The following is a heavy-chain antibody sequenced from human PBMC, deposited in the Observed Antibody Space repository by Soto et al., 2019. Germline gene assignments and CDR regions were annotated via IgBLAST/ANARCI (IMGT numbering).Heavy chain of an antibody. Sequence: ASMKVSCKASGYTFTSYDINWVRQATGKGLERVGWMNPTSSNTGYAQKFQPTITMTRNTSISTAYMALSSLRSEDTAVYYCVLSELLVVPAAFYYYGMDVWGQGTTVTVSS. CDR2: MNPTSSNT. CDR3: VLSELLVVPAAFYYYGMDV. D-gene: IGHD2-2*01. CDR1: GYTFTSYD. J-gene: IGHJ6*02. V-gene: IGHV1-8*01.